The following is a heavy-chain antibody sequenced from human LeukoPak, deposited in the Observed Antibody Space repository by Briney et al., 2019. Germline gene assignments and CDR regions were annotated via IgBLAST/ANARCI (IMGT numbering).Heavy chain of an antibody. CDR2: INHSGST. CDR3: ASLLNVAGYSSHDSDY. V-gene: IGHV4-34*01. D-gene: IGHD5-12*01. Sequence: SSETLSLTCAVYGGSFSGYYWSWIRQPPGKGLEWIGEINHSGSTNYNPSLKSRVTILVDTSKSQFSLKLRSVTAADTAVYYCASLLNVAGYSSHDSDYWGQGTLVTVS. CDR1: GGSFSGYY. J-gene: IGHJ4*02.